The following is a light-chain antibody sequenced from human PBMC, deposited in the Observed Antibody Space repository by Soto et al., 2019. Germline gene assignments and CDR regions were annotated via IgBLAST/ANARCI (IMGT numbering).Light chain of an antibody. Sequence: EIVLTQSPATLSLSPGKRATLSCRASQSVSSFLAWYQQKPGQAPRLLIYDASNRATGIPARFRGSGSGTDFTLTISSLEPEDFAVYYCQQRSNWPLTFGGGTKVEIK. V-gene: IGKV3-11*01. J-gene: IGKJ4*01. CDR2: DAS. CDR1: QSVSSF. CDR3: QQRSNWPLT.